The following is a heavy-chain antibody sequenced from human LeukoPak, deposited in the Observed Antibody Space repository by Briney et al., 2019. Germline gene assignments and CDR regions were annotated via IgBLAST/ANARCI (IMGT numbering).Heavy chain of an antibody. CDR2: IYYSGST. D-gene: IGHD5-18*01. J-gene: IGHJ4*02. V-gene: IGHV4-59*01. CDR3: AREPLRYSYGHFDY. CDR1: GGSISSYY. Sequence: SETLSFTCTVSGGSISSYYWSWIRQPPGKGLEWIGYIYYSGSTNYNPSLKSRVTISVDTSKNQSSLKLSSVTAADTAVYYCAREPLRYSYGHFDYWGQGTLVTVSS.